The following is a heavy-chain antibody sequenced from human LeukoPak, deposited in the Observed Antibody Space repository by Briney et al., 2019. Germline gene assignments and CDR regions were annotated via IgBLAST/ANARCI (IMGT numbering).Heavy chain of an antibody. Sequence: PGGSLRLSCAASGFTLSSYAMSWVRQAPGKGLEWVSAISGSGDSTYYADSVKGRFTISRDNSKNTLFLQMNSLRAEDTAVYNCAKENAVAGAFDYWGQGTLVTVSS. CDR3: AKENAVAGAFDY. CDR2: ISGSGDST. V-gene: IGHV3-23*01. J-gene: IGHJ4*02. D-gene: IGHD6-13*01. CDR1: GFTLSSYA.